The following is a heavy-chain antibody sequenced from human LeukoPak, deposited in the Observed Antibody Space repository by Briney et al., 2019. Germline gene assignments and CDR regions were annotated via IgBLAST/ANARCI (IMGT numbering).Heavy chain of an antibody. D-gene: IGHD2-15*01. V-gene: IGHV3-53*01. CDR1: GFIVSSNY. CDR2: IYSGGST. J-gene: IGHJ4*02. CDR3: ARDLGYCSGGDCYSAF. Sequence: GGSLRLSCAASGFIVSSNYMSWVRQAPGRGLEWVSVIYSGGSTYYADSVKGRFTISRDNSKNTLYLQMNSLRAEDTAVYYCARDLGYCSGGDCYSAFWGQGTLVTVSS.